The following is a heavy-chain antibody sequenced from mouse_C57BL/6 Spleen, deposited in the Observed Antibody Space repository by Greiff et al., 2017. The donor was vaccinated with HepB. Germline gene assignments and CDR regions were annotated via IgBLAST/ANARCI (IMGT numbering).Heavy chain of an antibody. J-gene: IGHJ4*01. D-gene: IGHD4-1*01. CDR3: ARRWGAYAIDD. CDR1: GYTFTDYY. Sequence: EVQLQQSGAELVKPGASVKLSCKASGYTFTDYYMNWVKQSPGKSLEWIGDINPNNGGTSYNQKFKGKATLTVDKASSTAYMELRSLTSEDSAVYYCARRWGAYAIDDWGQGTSVTVSS. CDR2: INPNNGGT. V-gene: IGHV1-26*01.